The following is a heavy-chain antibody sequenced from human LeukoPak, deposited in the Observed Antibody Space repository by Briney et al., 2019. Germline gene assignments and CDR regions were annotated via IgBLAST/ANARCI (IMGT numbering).Heavy chain of an antibody. CDR2: INPNGGSA. D-gene: IGHD6-19*01. J-gene: IGHJ1*01. V-gene: IGHV1-46*01. Sequence: ASVKVSCKASGYTFTSYYMHWVRQAPGQGLEWMGVINPNGGSANYAQKFQGRVTMTRDTSTSTLYMEVSSLRSEDTAVYYCARDSRQGGWYDKYFHHWGQGTLVTVSS. CDR3: ARDSRQGGWYDKYFHH. CDR1: GYTFTSYY.